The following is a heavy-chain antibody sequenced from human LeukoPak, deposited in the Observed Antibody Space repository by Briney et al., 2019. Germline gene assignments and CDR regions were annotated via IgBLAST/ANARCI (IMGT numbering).Heavy chain of an antibody. J-gene: IGHJ6*02. CDR1: GGSISSYY. CDR3: AREAPRRGMDV. V-gene: IGHV4-59*01. CDR2: INYSGST. Sequence: PSETLSLTCTVSGGSISSYYWSWIRQPPGKGLEWIGYINYSGSTNYNPSLKSRVTISVDTSKNQFSLKLSSVTAADTAVYYCAREAPRRGMDVWGQGTTVTVSS.